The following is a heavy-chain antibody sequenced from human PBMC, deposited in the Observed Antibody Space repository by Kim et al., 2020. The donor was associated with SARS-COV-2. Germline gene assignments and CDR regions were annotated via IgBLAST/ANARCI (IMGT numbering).Heavy chain of an antibody. V-gene: IGHV3-23*01. J-gene: IGHJ5*02. D-gene: IGHD3-9*01. Sequence: VKGRFTISRDNSKNTLYLQMNSLRAEDTAVYYCANSGDFDWLLYRNWFDPWGQGTLVTVSS. CDR3: ANSGDFDWLLYRNWFDP.